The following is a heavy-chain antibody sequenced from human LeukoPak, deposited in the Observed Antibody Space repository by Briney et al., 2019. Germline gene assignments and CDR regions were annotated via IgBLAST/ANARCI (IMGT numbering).Heavy chain of an antibody. CDR3: ARVRFFDSSVLTRKRSYYFDY. CDR2: IYTSGST. Sequence: SETLSLTCTVSGGSISSGSYYWSWIRQPAGKGLEWIGRIYTSGSTNYNSSLKSRVTMSVDTSKNQSSLKLSFVTAADTAVYYCARVRFFDSSVLTRKRSYYFDYWGQGTLVTVSS. CDR1: GGSISSGSYY. D-gene: IGHD3-22*01. V-gene: IGHV4-61*02. J-gene: IGHJ4*02.